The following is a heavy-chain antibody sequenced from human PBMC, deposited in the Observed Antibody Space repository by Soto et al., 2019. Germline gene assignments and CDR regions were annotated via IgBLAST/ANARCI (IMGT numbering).Heavy chain of an antibody. CDR1: GFTFSSYG. CDR2: IWYDGSNK. CDR3: AKGYSGYDYTLDY. D-gene: IGHD5-12*01. J-gene: IGHJ4*02. Sequence: QVQLVESGGGVVQPGRSLRLSCAASGFTFSSYGMHWVRKAPGKGLEWVAVIWYDGSNKYYADSVKGRFTISRDNSKNTLYLQMNSLRAEDTAVYYCAKGYSGYDYTLDYWGQGTLVTVSS. V-gene: IGHV3-33*06.